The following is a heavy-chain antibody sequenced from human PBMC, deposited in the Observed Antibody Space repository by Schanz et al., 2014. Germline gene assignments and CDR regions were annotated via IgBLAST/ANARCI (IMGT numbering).Heavy chain of an antibody. J-gene: IGHJ4*02. D-gene: IGHD6-19*01. CDR1: KFTFSNYA. Sequence: EVQLLESGGGLVQPGGSLRLSCAASKFTFSNYAMSWVRQAPGKGLEWVANIHPDGSAKNYVDSVKGRFTISRDDAKNSLYLQMNSLRVEDTGVYYCAKDMARGGCNWVFDSWGQGTLVTVSS. CDR3: AKDMARGGCNWVFDS. CDR2: IHPDGSAK. V-gene: IGHV3-7*01.